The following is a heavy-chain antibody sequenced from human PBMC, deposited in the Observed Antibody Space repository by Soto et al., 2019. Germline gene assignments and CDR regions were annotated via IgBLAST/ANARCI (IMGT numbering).Heavy chain of an antibody. D-gene: IGHD6-25*01. Sequence: ASVKVSCKASGYTFTTYDIHWVRQVAGQGLEWMGWMNPYNGNTGSTQKFQGRVTMTRNTSISTVYMELTSLRSEDTAVYYCARRKERSGPHYFDYWGQGSLVTVSS. CDR3: ARRKERSGPHYFDY. CDR1: GYTFTTYD. CDR2: MNPYNGNT. V-gene: IGHV1-8*01. J-gene: IGHJ4*02.